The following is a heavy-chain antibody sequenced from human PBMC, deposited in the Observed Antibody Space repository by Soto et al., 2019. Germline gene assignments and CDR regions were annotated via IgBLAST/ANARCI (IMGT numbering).Heavy chain of an antibody. CDR1: GYTFIGYY. V-gene: IGHV1-2*04. CDR2: INPNSGGT. J-gene: IGHJ6*02. D-gene: IGHD3-10*01. Sequence: QVQLVQSGAEVKKTGASVKVSCKASGYTFIGYYIHWVRQAPGQGLEWMGWINPNSGGTNYAQRFQGWVTMTRDRSISTANMGLSRLKSDDTAVYYCARVGGGLASLGYYGMDVWGQGTTVTVSS. CDR3: ARVGGGLASLGYYGMDV.